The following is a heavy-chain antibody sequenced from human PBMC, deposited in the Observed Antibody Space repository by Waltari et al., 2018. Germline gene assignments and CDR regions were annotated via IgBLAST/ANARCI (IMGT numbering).Heavy chain of an antibody. Sequence: QVQLVQSGAEVKKPGASVKVSCTASGYTFTSHYMHWVREAPGQGLEWMGRINPSGGSPSYEQKFQGRVTMTRDTSTSTVYMELSRLRSEDTAVYYCAGSGDAFDIWGQGTMVTVSS. V-gene: IGHV1-46*01. CDR3: AGSGDAFDI. CDR1: GYTFTSHY. D-gene: IGHD3-10*01. J-gene: IGHJ3*02. CDR2: INPSGGSP.